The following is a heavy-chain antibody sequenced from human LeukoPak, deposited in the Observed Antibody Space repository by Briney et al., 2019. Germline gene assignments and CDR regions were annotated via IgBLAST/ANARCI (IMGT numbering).Heavy chain of an antibody. CDR2: ITAGGATT. Sequence: PGGSLRLSCAASGFTFNSYSMHWVRQAPGKGLDWVSSITAGGATTYYADSVKGRFSISRDNSKNTLYLQMNSLRVEDTAVYYCANAQVFGTPHFEYWGQGTLVTVPS. D-gene: IGHD3-3*01. V-gene: IGHV3-23*01. J-gene: IGHJ4*02. CDR1: GFTFNSYS. CDR3: ANAQVFGTPHFEY.